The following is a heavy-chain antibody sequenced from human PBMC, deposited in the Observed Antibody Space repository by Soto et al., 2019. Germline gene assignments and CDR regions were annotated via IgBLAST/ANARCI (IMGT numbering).Heavy chain of an antibody. Sequence: QVQLVQSGAEVKKPGASVKVSCKASGYTFTSYGISWVRQAPGQGLEWMGWISAYNGNTNYAQKLQGRVTMTTDTSTRTAYMELRSLRSDDTAVYYCARDPLGSGWYNYYGMDVWGQGTTVTVSS. D-gene: IGHD6-19*01. V-gene: IGHV1-18*01. CDR2: ISAYNGNT. CDR3: ARDPLGSGWYNYYGMDV. J-gene: IGHJ6*02. CDR1: GYTFTSYG.